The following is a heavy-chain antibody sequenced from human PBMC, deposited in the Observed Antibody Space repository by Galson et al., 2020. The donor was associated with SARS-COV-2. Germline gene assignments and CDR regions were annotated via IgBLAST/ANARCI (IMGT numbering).Heavy chain of an antibody. J-gene: IGHJ6*01. CDR2: ISAYNGNT. Sequence: ASVQVSCKASGYTFTSYGISWVRQAPGQGLEWMGWISAYNGNTNNAHKLQGRVTITTDTSTSTAYLELRSLRSDDTAVYYCARVSVLRYFDWFVLGQVGVRDGTPEYYYGRDVWGQGTTVTVSS. V-gene: IGHV1-18*04. CDR1: GYTFTSYG. CDR3: ARVSVLRYFDWFVLGQVGVRDGTPEYYYGRDV. D-gene: IGHD3-9*01.